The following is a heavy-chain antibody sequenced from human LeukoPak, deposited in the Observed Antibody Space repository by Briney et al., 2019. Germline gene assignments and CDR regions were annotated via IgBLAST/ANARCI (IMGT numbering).Heavy chain of an antibody. D-gene: IGHD2-8*02. CDR2: ISSTRAYI. J-gene: IGHJ5*01. Sequence: GGTLRLFCACSGFALKCYSLSGVREAPGKGLEGVSSISSTRAYIYFADSVQGGFSTPRDNVDTVLYLQMNTLGAEATAVYYCARVAVSGPTAWFDCWRQGSLVIVSS. V-gene: IGHV3-21*01. CDR1: GFALKCYS. CDR3: ARVAVSGPTAWFDC.